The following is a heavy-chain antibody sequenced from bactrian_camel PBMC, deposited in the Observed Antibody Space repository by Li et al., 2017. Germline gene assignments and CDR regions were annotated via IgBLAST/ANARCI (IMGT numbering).Heavy chain of an antibody. V-gene: IGHV3S53*01. Sequence: VQLVESGGGSAQVGGSLRLSCSASADALMYMAWFRQAPGQKREAVAAIDSSGRTDYADSLKGRFTISKDNVKNILYLQMDNLKPEDSATYRCAACWDVTAIEALGNIASPEFGYWGEGTQVTVS. D-gene: IGHD3*01. J-gene: IGHJ6*01. CDR1: ADALMY. CDR3: AACWDVTAIEALGNIASPEFGY. CDR2: IDSSGRT.